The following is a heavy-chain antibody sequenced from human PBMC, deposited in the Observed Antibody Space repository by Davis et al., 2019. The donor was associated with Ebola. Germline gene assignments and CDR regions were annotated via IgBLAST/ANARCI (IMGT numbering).Heavy chain of an antibody. V-gene: IGHV3-21*04. D-gene: IGHD3-22*01. J-gene: IGHJ6*02. CDR2: ISSSSSYI. Sequence: GGSLRLSCAASGFTFSSYSMNWVRQAPGKGLEWVSSISSSSSYIYYADSVKGRFTISRDNSKNTLYLQMNSLRAEDTAVYYCAKGDYYDSSGYSYYYYYYGMDVWGQGTTVTVSS. CDR1: GFTFSSYS. CDR3: AKGDYYDSSGYSYYYYYYGMDV.